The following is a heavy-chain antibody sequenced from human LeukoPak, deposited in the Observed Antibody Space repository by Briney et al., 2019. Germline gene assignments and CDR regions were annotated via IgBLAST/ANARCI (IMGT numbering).Heavy chain of an antibody. CDR1: GGSISSTSYC. CDR3: ARFSSSHFDS. Sequence: SETLSLTCTVSGGSISSTSYCWGWIRQPPGKGLEWIGNIYYSGSTFYNPSLKSRVTISVDTSKNQFSLKLSSVTAADTAVYYCARFSSSHFDSWGQGALVTVSS. D-gene: IGHD6-6*01. J-gene: IGHJ4*02. CDR2: IYYSGST. V-gene: IGHV4-39*01.